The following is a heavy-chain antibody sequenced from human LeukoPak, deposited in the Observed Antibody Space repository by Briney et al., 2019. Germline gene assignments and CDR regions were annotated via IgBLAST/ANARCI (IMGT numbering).Heavy chain of an antibody. CDR2: ISYDGSNK. Sequence: GGSLRLSCAASGFTFSSYGMHWVRQAPGKGLEWVAVISYDGSNKYYADSVKGRFTISRDNSKNTLYLQMNSLRAEDTAVYYSAKVGGSRFDYWGQGTLVTVSS. CDR1: GFTFSSYG. V-gene: IGHV3-30*18. CDR3: AKVGGSRFDY. D-gene: IGHD4-23*01. J-gene: IGHJ4*02.